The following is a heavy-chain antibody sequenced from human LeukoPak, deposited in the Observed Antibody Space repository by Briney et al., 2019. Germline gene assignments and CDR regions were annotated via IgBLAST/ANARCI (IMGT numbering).Heavy chain of an antibody. Sequence: GGSLRLSCVASGFTFDDYAMHWVRQAPGKGLKWVSLISGDGGSTYYADSVKGRFTISRDNSKNSLYLQMNSLRTEDTALYYCAKLGGDSSSWYSAFDYWGQGTLVTVSS. V-gene: IGHV3-43*02. CDR3: AKLGGDSSSWYSAFDY. D-gene: IGHD6-13*01. CDR1: GFTFDDYA. CDR2: ISGDGGST. J-gene: IGHJ4*02.